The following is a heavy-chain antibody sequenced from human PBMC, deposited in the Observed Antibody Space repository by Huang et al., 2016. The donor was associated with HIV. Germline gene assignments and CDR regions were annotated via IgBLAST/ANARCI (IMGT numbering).Heavy chain of an antibody. CDR2: MYSSGST. Sequence: QVQLQESGPGLVTPSETLSLTCIVSGASLNSRSYYWGWIRQPPGRGLEWLGSMYSSGSTYYNPPLKSRVTMSVDTSKNEFSLKLRSVTAADTALYYCARHAGSSRRYYFDYWGRGILVTVSS. CDR3: ARHAGSSRRYYFDY. J-gene: IGHJ4*02. V-gene: IGHV4-39*01. D-gene: IGHD6-13*01. CDR1: GASLNSRSYY.